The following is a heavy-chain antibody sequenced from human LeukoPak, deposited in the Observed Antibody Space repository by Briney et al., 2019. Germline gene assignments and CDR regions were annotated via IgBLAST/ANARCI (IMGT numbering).Heavy chain of an antibody. D-gene: IGHD3-22*01. CDR1: GGXISSYSYY. CDR3: VTIMYDSSGYSYFDL. Sequence: SETLSLSCTVSGGXISSYSYYWGWIRQPPGKGLEWIGSINYSGSTNYTPSLKTRVTISVDTSRDQFSLKMSSVTAADTAVYYCVTIMYDSSGYSYFDLWGQGTLVTVSS. CDR2: INYSGST. V-gene: IGHV4-39*01. J-gene: IGHJ4*02.